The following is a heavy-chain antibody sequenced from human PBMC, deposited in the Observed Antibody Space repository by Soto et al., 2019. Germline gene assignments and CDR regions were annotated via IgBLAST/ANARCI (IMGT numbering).Heavy chain of an antibody. CDR3: ARDVSPNYYYYYGMDV. Sequence: GASVKVSCKASGGTFSSYAISWVRQAPGQGLEWMGGIIPIFGTANYAQKFQGRVTITADKSTSTAYMELSSLRSEDTAVYYCARDVSPNYYYYYGMDVWGQGTTVTV. D-gene: IGHD2-8*01. V-gene: IGHV1-69*06. CDR1: GGTFSSYA. CDR2: IIPIFGTA. J-gene: IGHJ6*02.